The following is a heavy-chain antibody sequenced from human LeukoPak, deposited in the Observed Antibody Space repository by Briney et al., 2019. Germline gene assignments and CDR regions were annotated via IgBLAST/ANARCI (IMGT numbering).Heavy chain of an antibody. CDR3: ARDWCSGYCSSLGI. D-gene: IGHD2-2*01. CDR1: GGSISSGGYY. J-gene: IGHJ3*02. CDR2: IYYSGST. V-gene: IGHV4-31*03. Sequence: PSETLSLTCTVSGGSISSGGYYWSWIRQHPGKGLEWIGNIYYSGSTYYNPSLKSRLTISVDTSKNQFSLRLSSVTAADTAIYYCARDWCSGYCSSLGIWGQGTMATVSS.